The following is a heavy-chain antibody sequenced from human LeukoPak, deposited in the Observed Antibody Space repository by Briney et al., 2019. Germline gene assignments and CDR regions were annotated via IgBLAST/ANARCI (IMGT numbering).Heavy chain of an antibody. CDR1: GFTFSSYG. CDR2: IWCDGSNK. J-gene: IGHJ4*02. CDR3: AKETFSSGWYYFDY. V-gene: IGHV3-33*06. Sequence: GGSLRLSCAASGFTFSSYGMHWVRQAPGKGLEWVSAIWCDGSNKYYADSVKGRFTISRDNSKNTLYLQMNSLRAEDTAVYYCAKETFSSGWYYFDYWGQGTLVTVSS. D-gene: IGHD6-19*01.